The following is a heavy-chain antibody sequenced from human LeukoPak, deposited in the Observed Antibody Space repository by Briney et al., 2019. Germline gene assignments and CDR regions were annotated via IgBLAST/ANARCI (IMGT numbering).Heavy chain of an antibody. D-gene: IGHD3-22*01. Sequence: PGGSLRLSCAASGFTFSSYSMNWVRQAPGKGLEWVSSISSSSSYIYYADSVKGRFTISRDNAKNSLYLQMNSLRAEDTAVYYCARVGYYYDSSGYLYYFDYWGQGTLVTVSS. CDR3: ARVGYYYDSSGYLYYFDY. CDR1: GFTFSSYS. J-gene: IGHJ4*02. V-gene: IGHV3-21*01. CDR2: ISSSSSYI.